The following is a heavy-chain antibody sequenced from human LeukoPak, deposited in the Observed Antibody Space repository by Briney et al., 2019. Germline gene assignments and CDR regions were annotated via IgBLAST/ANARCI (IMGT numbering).Heavy chain of an antibody. J-gene: IGHJ4*02. CDR2: INPNSGGT. CDR1: GYTFTGYY. CDR3: AREAVRGGTLDY. Sequence: ASVKVSCKASGYTFTGYYMHWVQQAPGQGLEWMGRINPNSGGTNYAQKFQGRVTMTRDTSISTAYMELSRLRSDDTAVYYCAREAVRGGTLDYWGQGTLVTVSS. V-gene: IGHV1-2*06. D-gene: IGHD3-10*01.